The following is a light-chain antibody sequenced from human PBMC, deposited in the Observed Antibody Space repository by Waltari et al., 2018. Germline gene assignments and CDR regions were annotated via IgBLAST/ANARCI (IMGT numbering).Light chain of an antibody. CDR3: QQYGSSPYT. CDR2: VAS. Sequence: EIVLTQSPGTLSLSPGERATLSCRASQSVSSSYLAWYQQKPVQAPRRLIYVASTRATGIPDRFSGSGSGTDFTLTISRLEPEDFAVYYCQQYGSSPYTFGQGTKLEIK. V-gene: IGKV3-20*01. J-gene: IGKJ2*01. CDR1: QSVSSSY.